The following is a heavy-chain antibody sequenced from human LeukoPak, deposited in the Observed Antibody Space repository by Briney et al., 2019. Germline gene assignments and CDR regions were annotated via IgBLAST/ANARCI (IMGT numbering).Heavy chain of an antibody. CDR3: ARHIVATRKVNFDY. CDR1: GGSFSGYY. Sequence: ASETLSLTCAVYGGSFSGYYWSWIRQPPGKGLEWIGEINHSGSTNYNPSLKSRVTISVDTSKNQFSLKLSSVTAADTAVYYCARHIVATRKVNFDYWGQGTLVTVSS. J-gene: IGHJ4*02. D-gene: IGHD5-12*01. V-gene: IGHV4-34*01. CDR2: INHSGST.